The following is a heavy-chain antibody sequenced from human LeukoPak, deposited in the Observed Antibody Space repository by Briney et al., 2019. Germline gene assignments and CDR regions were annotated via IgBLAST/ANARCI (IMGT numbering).Heavy chain of an antibody. CDR2: IRGSGGST. Sequence: GGSLRLSCAASGLTFSSYAMSWVRHPPGKGLEWVSAIRGSGGSTYAGSVKGRFTISRANSKAKLNLRMNSLRAEDTAVYYCAKSGGTRFDPWGQGALVTVSS. J-gene: IGHJ5*02. D-gene: IGHD1/OR15-1a*01. CDR3: AKSGGTRFDP. V-gene: IGHV3-23*01. CDR1: GLTFSSYA.